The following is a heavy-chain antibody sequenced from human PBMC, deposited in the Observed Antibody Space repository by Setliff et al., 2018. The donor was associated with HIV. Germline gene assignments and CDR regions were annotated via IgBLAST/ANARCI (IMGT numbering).Heavy chain of an antibody. J-gene: IGHJ4*02. CDR2: ISYSGST. V-gene: IGHV4-39*01. Sequence: PSETLSLTCTVSGDSISSSSYYWGWIRQPPGKGLEWIGSISYSGSTYYNPSLKSRVTISVDTSKNQFSLKLSSVTAADTAVYYCATNSDTSGYPPPPFDYWGQGTQVTVSS. CDR3: ATNSDTSGYPPPPFDY. CDR1: GDSISSSSYY. D-gene: IGHD3-22*01.